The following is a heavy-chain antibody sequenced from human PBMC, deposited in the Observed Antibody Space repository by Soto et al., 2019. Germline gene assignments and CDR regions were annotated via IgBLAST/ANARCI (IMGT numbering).Heavy chain of an antibody. J-gene: IGHJ4*02. V-gene: IGHV3-23*01. D-gene: IGHD3-3*01. Sequence: EVRLLQSGGGLVQPGGSLRLSCAASGFNFSGSSMSWVRQAPGKGLHWVSGISRTGGRTFYTDSVKGRFTISRDNSDNTLHLQMNRLRGEDTALYYCATYDFWRFDYWGQGIVVTVSS. CDR2: ISRTGGRT. CDR1: GFNFSGSS. CDR3: ATYDFWRFDY.